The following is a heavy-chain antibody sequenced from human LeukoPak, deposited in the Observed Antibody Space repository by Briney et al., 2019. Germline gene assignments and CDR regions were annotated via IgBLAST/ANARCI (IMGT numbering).Heavy chain of an antibody. J-gene: IGHJ4*02. CDR1: GGSFSGYY. V-gene: IGHV4-34*01. CDR2: INHSGST. D-gene: IGHD3-16*02. CDR3: ARGPVRFTGPSYGL. Sequence: SETLSLTCAVYGGSFSGYYWSWIRQPPGKGLEWIGEINHSGSTNYNPSLKSRVTISVDTSKNQFSLKLSSVTAADTAFYYCARGPVRFTGPSYGLWGQGTLVTVS.